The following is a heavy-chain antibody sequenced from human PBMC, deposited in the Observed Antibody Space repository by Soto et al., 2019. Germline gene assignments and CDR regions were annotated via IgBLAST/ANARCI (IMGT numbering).Heavy chain of an antibody. D-gene: IGHD6-13*01. V-gene: IGHV4-39*01. CDR2: IYYSGST. J-gene: IGHJ5*02. CDR1: GGSISSSSYY. CDR3: ARCSSWTNWFDP. Sequence: SETLSLTCTVSGGSISSSSYYWGWIRQPPGKGLEWIGSIYYSGSTYYNPSLKSRVTISVDTSKNQFSLKLSSVTAADTAVYYCARCSSWTNWFDPWGQGTLVTVSS.